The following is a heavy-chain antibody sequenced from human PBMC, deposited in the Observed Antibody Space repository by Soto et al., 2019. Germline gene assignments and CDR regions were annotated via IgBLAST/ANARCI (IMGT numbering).Heavy chain of an antibody. V-gene: IGHV3-21*06. CDR1: VFTFTMYS. CDR2: ISSTTNYI. J-gene: IGHJ4*02. Sequence: PWGSLLLSCAASVFTFTMYSMTWVRQAPGKGLEWVSFISSTTNYIYYGDSMKGRFTISRDNAKNSLYLEMNSLRAEDTAVYYCARESEDLTSNFDYWGQGTMVTVSS. CDR3: ARESEDLTSNFDY.